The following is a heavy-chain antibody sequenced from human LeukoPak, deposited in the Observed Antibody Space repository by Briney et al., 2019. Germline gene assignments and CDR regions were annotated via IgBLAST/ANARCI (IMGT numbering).Heavy chain of an antibody. CDR2: IKQDGSEK. CDR1: GFTFRNAW. J-gene: IGHJ4*02. D-gene: IGHD2-2*01. CDR3: ARSRLGSPYYFDY. Sequence: PGGSLRLSCGASGFTFRNAWMSWVRQAPGKGLEWVANIKQDGSEKYYVDSVKGRFTISRDNAKNSLYLQMNSLRAEDTAVYYCARSRLGSPYYFDYWGQGTLVTVSS. V-gene: IGHV3-7*01.